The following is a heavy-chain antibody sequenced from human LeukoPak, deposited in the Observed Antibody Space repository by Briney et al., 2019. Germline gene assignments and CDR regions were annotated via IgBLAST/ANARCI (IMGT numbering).Heavy chain of an antibody. V-gene: IGHV3-23*01. J-gene: IGHJ4*02. CDR1: GFTFSSEA. Sequence: PGGSLRLSCTVSGFTFSSEAMGWVRQLPRGGLEWVSTISPAGGTTYYAESMKGRFPISRDNSKSTLYLQMNSLRAEDTAVYYCARWGGATCFDYWGQGTLVTVSS. CDR2: ISPAGGTT. CDR3: ARWGGATCFDY. D-gene: IGHD1-26*01.